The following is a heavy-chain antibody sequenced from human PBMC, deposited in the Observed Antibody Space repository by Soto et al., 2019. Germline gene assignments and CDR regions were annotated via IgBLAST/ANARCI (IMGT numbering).Heavy chain of an antibody. CDR1: GGSFSGYY. Sequence: SETLSLTCAVYGGSFSGYYWSWIRQPPGKGLEWIGEINHSGSTNYNPSLKSRVTISVDTSKNQFSLKLSSVTAADTAVYYCARGNGIASRPADYWGQGTLVTVSS. CDR3: ARGNGIASRPADY. D-gene: IGHD6-13*01. V-gene: IGHV4-34*01. J-gene: IGHJ4*02. CDR2: INHSGST.